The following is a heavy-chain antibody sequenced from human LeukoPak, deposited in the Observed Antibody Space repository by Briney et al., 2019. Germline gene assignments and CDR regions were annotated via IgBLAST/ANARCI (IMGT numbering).Heavy chain of an antibody. Sequence: GASVKVSCKASGYTFSDYFAHWVRQAPGQGLEWVGWINPNSGGTNYAQKFQGRVTMTRDTSISTAYMELSRLRSDDTAVYYCRLAREYGMDVWGQGTTVTVSS. D-gene: IGHD3-10*01. CDR2: INPNSGGT. CDR3: RLAREYGMDV. J-gene: IGHJ6*02. V-gene: IGHV1-2*02. CDR1: GYTFSDYF.